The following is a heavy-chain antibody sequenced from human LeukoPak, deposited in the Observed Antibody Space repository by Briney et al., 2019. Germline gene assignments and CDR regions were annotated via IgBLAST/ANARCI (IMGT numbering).Heavy chain of an antibody. CDR2: INQDGSEK. Sequence: GGSLRLSCAASGFTFSSYGMTWVRQAPGKGLEWVDNINQDGSEKYDVDSAKGRFTISRDNAKNSLYLQMNSLRVEDTAMYYCTRVGGGDGSGWSTTDYWGQGTLVTISS. J-gene: IGHJ4*02. D-gene: IGHD6-19*01. V-gene: IGHV3-7*01. CDR3: TRVGGGDGSGWSTTDY. CDR1: GFTFSSYG.